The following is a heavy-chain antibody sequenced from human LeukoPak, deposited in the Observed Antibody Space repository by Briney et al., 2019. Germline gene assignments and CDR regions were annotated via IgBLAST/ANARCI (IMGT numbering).Heavy chain of an antibody. J-gene: IGHJ6*02. CDR3: ARFYCRGYTCYFRYGMDV. CDR2: ISAYKGNI. CDR1: GYTFTSHG. Sequence: EASVKVSCKASGYTFTSHGINWVRQALGQGLEWMGWISAYKGNINYVQNLRGGVTMTTDTSTSTAYMELRSLRSDDTAVYYCARFYCRGYTCYFRYGMDVWGQGTTVTVPS. V-gene: IGHV1-18*01. D-gene: IGHD2-15*01.